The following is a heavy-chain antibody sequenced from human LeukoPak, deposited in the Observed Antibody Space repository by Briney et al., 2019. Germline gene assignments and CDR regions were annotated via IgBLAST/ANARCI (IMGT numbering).Heavy chain of an antibody. J-gene: IGHJ4*02. Sequence: SETLSLTCTVSGGSISSYYWSWIRQPPGKGLEWIGYIYYSGSTNYNPSLKGRVTISVDTSKNQFSLKLSSVTAADTAVYYCARHSSSPLYFDYWGQGTLVTVSS. CDR2: IYYSGST. CDR1: GGSISSYY. D-gene: IGHD6-6*01. CDR3: ARHSSSPLYFDY. V-gene: IGHV4-59*08.